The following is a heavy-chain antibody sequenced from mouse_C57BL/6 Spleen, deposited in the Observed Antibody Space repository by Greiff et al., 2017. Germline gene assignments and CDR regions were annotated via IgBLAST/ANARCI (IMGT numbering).Heavy chain of an antibody. Sequence: VQLQQSGAELVRPGSSVKLSCKASGYTFTSYWMDWVKQRPGQGLEWIGNIYPSDSETHYNQKFKDKATLTVDKSSSTAYMQLSSLTSEDSAVYYCARGARGYYFDYWGQGTTLTVSS. CDR3: ARGARGYYFDY. V-gene: IGHV1-61*01. CDR1: GYTFTSYW. CDR2: IYPSDSET. J-gene: IGHJ2*01.